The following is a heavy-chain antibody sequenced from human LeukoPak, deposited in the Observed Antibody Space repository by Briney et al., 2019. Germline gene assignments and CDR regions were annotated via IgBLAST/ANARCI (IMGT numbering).Heavy chain of an antibody. V-gene: IGHV4-59*01. CDR2: VHYSGTA. J-gene: IGHJ4*02. CDR3: ARGYGDFRVEGRYFHS. CDR1: DGSITNYD. D-gene: IGHD4-17*01. Sequence: SETLSLTCTVSDGSITNYDWSWVRQPPGKGLEFIGHVHYSGTANYNPSLWSRVTISIDTSKKHFFLKLKSVTAADTAVYYCARGYGDFRVEGRYFHSWGQGTLVTVSS.